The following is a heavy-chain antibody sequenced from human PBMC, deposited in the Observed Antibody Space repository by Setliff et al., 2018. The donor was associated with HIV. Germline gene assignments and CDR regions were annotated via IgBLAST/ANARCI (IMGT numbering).Heavy chain of an antibody. Sequence: LRLSCAASGFTFRRYWMNWVRQAPGKGLEWVANIKEDGSEKYYVDSVKGRFTISRDKVKNSLYLQMNSLRVEDTAVYYCARARTGWYNFDYWGQGTPVTVSS. V-gene: IGHV3-7*01. CDR1: GFTFRRYW. J-gene: IGHJ4*02. CDR2: IKEDGSEK. CDR3: ARARTGWYNFDY. D-gene: IGHD6-19*01.